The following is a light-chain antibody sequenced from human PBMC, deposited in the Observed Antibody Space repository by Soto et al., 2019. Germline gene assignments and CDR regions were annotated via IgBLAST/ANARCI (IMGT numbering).Light chain of an antibody. Sequence: EIVLTQSPATLSLSPGERATLSCRASQSIASSYLAWYQQKPGQAPRLLIYDASSRATGIPDRFSGSGSGTDFTLTINRLEPEDLAVYYCKQYGYSPPWTFGQGTKVDIK. CDR1: QSIASSY. CDR3: KQYGYSPPWT. CDR2: DAS. J-gene: IGKJ1*01. V-gene: IGKV3-20*01.